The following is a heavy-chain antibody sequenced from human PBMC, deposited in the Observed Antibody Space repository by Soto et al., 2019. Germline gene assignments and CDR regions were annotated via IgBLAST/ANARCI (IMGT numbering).Heavy chain of an antibody. CDR2: IYSGGST. CDR3: AREIPYCSGGSCNAFDI. D-gene: IGHD2-15*01. Sequence: GGSLRLSCAASGFTVSSNYMSWVRQAPGKGLEWVSVIYSGGSTYYADSVKGRFTISRHNSKNTLYLQMNSLRAEDTAVYYCAREIPYCSGGSCNAFDIWGQGTMVTVSS. V-gene: IGHV3-53*04. CDR1: GFTVSSNY. J-gene: IGHJ3*02.